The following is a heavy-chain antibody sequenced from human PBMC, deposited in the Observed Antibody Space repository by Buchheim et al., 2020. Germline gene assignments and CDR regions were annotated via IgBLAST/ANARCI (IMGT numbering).Heavy chain of an antibody. CDR2: IYYSGST. Sequence: QLQLQESGPGLVKPSETLSLTCTVSGGSISSSSYYWGWIRQPPGQGLVWIGSIYYSGSTYYNPSLKSRVTISVDTSKNQFSLKLSAVTGADTAVYYCARRLRVGSSSWRNYYYYGMDVWGQGTT. CDR1: GGSISSSSYY. J-gene: IGHJ6*02. V-gene: IGHV4-39*01. CDR3: ARRLRVGSSSWRNYYYYGMDV. D-gene: IGHD6-13*01.